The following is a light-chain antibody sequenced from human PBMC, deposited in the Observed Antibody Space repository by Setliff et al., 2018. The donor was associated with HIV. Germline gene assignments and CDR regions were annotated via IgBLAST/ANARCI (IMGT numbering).Light chain of an antibody. J-gene: IGLJ1*01. Sequence: QSALTQPPSVSGAPGQRVTISCTGSSSNIGAGYDVHWYQQLPGTAPKLLIYGNNNRPSGVPDRFSGSKSGTSASLAITGLQAEDEADYYCQSYDSSLSGPFYVFGTGTKVTV. V-gene: IGLV1-40*01. CDR3: QSYDSSLSGPFYV. CDR1: SSNIGAGYD. CDR2: GNN.